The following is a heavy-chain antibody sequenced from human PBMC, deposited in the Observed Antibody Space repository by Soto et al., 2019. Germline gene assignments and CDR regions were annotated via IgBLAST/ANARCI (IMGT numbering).Heavy chain of an antibody. V-gene: IGHV1-3*01. Sequence: QVQLVQSGAEVKKLGASVKVSCKASGDAFTTYSFHWVRQAPGHGLEWMGWIQAASGSTKSSQTFQGRLTNTRDTSASTVYMELSSLRPEDTAVYYCATGRYSGSSYYDGLDVWGQGTTVTVSS. J-gene: IGHJ6*02. CDR3: ATGRYSGSSYYDGLDV. D-gene: IGHD1-26*01. CDR2: IQAASGST. CDR1: GDAFTTYS.